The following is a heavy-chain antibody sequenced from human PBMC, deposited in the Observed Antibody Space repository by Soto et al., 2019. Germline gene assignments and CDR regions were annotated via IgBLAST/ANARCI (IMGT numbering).Heavy chain of an antibody. CDR1: GFTFSSYA. Sequence: GGSLRLSCAASGFTFSSYAMSWVRQAPGKVLEWVSAISGSGGSTYYADSVKGRFTISRDNSKNTLYLQMNSLRAEDTAVYYCAKDTYYYDSSENVGDAFDIWGQGTMVTVS. CDR3: AKDTYYYDSSENVGDAFDI. CDR2: ISGSGGST. D-gene: IGHD3-22*01. V-gene: IGHV3-23*01. J-gene: IGHJ3*02.